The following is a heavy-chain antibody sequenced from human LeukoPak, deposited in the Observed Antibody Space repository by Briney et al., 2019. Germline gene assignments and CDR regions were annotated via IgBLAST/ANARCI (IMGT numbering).Heavy chain of an antibody. V-gene: IGHV1-69*13. Sequence: VKVSCKASGGTLSSYAISWVRQAPGQGLEWMGGIIPIFGTANYAQKFQGRVTITTDESTSTAYMELSSLRSEDTAVYYCARDGIRATVTTVPYWYFDLWGRGTLVTVSS. D-gene: IGHD4-17*01. CDR2: IIPIFGTA. CDR3: ARDGIRATVTTVPYWYFDL. CDR1: GGTLSSYA. J-gene: IGHJ2*01.